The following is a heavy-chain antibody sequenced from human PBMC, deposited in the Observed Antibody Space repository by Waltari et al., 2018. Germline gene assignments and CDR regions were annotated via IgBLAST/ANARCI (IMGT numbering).Heavy chain of an antibody. CDR3: ARGGGGDWEWFDP. Sequence: QVQLQESGPSLLKPSETLSLICTVSGGSISGFYWSWVRQPPGTGLDWIGYIYYTGSTNFNPSLKSGVTMSVDTSKKQFSLKLSSVTAADTAFYYCARGGGGDWEWFDPWGQGTLVTVSS. D-gene: IGHD2-21*02. CDR2: IYYTGST. CDR1: GGSISGFY. J-gene: IGHJ5*02. V-gene: IGHV4-59*01.